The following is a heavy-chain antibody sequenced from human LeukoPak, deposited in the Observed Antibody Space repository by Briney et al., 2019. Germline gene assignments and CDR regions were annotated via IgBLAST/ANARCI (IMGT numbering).Heavy chain of an antibody. CDR1: GGSISSGGYY. Sequence: SQTLSLTCTVSGGSISSGGYYWSWIRQHPGKGLEWIGYIYYSGSTYYNPSLKSRVTISVDTSKDQFSLKLSSVTAADTAVYYCARGIVIGYSSSSGYFDYWGQGTLVTVSS. J-gene: IGHJ4*02. CDR2: IYYSGST. CDR3: ARGIVIGYSSSSGYFDY. V-gene: IGHV4-31*03. D-gene: IGHD6-6*01.